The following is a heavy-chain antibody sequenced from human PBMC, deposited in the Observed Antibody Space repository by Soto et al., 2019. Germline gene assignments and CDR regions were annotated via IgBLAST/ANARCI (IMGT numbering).Heavy chain of an antibody. D-gene: IGHD4-17*01. CDR3: ARGSSPIDYGDIQFDY. V-gene: IGHV4-61*01. CDR2: IYYSGST. J-gene: IGHJ4*02. CDR1: GGSVSSGSYY. Sequence: QVQLQESGPGLVKPSETLSLTCTVSGGSVSSGSYYWSWIRQPPGKGLEWIGYIYYSGSTNYNPSLKSRVTISVDTSKNQFSLKLSSVTAADTAVYYCARGSSPIDYGDIQFDYWGQGTLVTVSS.